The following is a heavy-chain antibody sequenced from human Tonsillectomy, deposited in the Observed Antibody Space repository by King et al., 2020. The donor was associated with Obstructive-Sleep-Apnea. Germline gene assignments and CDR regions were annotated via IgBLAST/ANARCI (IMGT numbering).Heavy chain of an antibody. J-gene: IGHJ5*02. V-gene: IGHV4-59*01. D-gene: IGHD2-2*01. CDR2: IYYSGST. CDR1: GGSISSYY. Sequence: QLQESGPGLVKPSETLSLTCTFSGGSISSYYWSCIRHPPGKVLEGIGYIYYSGSTNYNPSLKSRGTISVDTSKNQFSLKLSSVTAADTAVYYCARGGSRYNWFDPWGQGTLVTVSS. CDR3: ARGGSRYNWFDP.